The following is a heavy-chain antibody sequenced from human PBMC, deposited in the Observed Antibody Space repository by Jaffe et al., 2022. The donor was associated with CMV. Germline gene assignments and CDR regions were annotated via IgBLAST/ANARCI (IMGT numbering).Heavy chain of an antibody. V-gene: IGHV5-51*01. CDR3: ARRYPGGDPTRPSVFDV. CDR1: GYSFTTYW. Sequence: EVRLVQSGAEVKKPGESLKISCKASGYSFTTYWIGWVRQMPGKGLEWMGIVNPGNSDTRYGPSFRGQVTISADKSSSTAYVQWSSLEASDTAMYYCARRYPGGDPTRPSVFDVWGQGTMVTVSS. J-gene: IGHJ3*01. CDR2: VNPGNSDT. D-gene: IGHD2-21*02.